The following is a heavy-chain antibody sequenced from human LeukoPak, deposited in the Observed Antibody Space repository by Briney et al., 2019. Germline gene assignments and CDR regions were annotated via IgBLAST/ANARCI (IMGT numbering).Heavy chain of an antibody. D-gene: IGHD7-27*01. CDR2: IRVSSSYL. CDR1: GFTFSSYS. V-gene: IGHV3-21*01. J-gene: IGHJ3*02. CDR3: ARDKNWGSGAFDI. Sequence: PGGPLRLSCAASGFTFSSYSMIWFRQAPGKGLEWVSSIRVSSSYLYYADSVKGRFTISRDNAKNSLYLQMNSLRAEDTAVYYCARDKNWGSGAFDIWGQGTMVIVSS.